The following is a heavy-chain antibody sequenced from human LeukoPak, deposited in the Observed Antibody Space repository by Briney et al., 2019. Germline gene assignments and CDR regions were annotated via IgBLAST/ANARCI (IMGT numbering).Heavy chain of an antibody. J-gene: IGHJ3*02. CDR2: IGSSSRSI. Sequence: GGSLRLSCVASGLTFSTCSMNWVRQAPGKGLEWVSSIGSSSRSIYYADSVKGRFTISRDNAKSSLYLQMNSLRAEDTAVYYCAREGNGYISEAFDIWGQGTMVTVSS. V-gene: IGHV3-21*01. CDR3: AREGNGYISEAFDI. D-gene: IGHD5-24*01. CDR1: GLTFSTCS.